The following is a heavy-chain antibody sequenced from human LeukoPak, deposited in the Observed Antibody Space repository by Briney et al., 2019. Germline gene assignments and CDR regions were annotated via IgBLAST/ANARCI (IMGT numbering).Heavy chain of an antibody. V-gene: IGHV3-21*01. D-gene: IGHD5-18*01. CDR2: ISSSSSYI. CDR1: GFTFSSYS. J-gene: IGHJ4*02. CDR3: AVTWIQLWDY. Sequence: GGSLRPSCAASGFTFSSYSMNWVRQAPGKGLEWVSSISSSSSYIYYADSVKGRFTISRDNAKNSLYLQMNSLRAEDTAVYYCAVTWIQLWDYWGQGTLVTVSS.